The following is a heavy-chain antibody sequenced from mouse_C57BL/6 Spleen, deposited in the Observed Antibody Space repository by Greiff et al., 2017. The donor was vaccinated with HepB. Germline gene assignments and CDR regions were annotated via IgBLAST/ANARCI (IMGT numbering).Heavy chain of an antibody. J-gene: IGHJ4*01. CDR1: GFTFSDYG. CDR3: ARTYYYGSSYRYYAMDY. V-gene: IGHV5-17*01. D-gene: IGHD1-1*01. Sequence: EVQGVESGGGLVKPGGSLKLSCAASGFTFSDYGMHWVRQAPEKGLEWVAYISSGSSTIYYADTVKGRFTISRDNAKNTLFLQMTSLRSEDTAMYYCARTYYYGSSYRYYAMDYWGQGTSVTVSS. CDR2: ISSGSSTI.